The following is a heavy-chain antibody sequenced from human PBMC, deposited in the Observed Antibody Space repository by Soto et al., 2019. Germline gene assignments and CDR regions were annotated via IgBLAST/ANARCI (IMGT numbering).Heavy chain of an antibody. Sequence: SETLSLTCTVSGGSISSYYWSWIRQPPGKGLEWIGYIYYSGSTNYNPSLKSRVTISVDTSKNQFSLKMSSVTAADTAVYFCAREREGLYCGGGSCYSWNWFDPWGQGTLVTVS. CDR2: IYYSGST. CDR1: GGSISSYY. CDR3: AREREGLYCGGGSCYSWNWFDP. D-gene: IGHD2-15*01. V-gene: IGHV4-59*12. J-gene: IGHJ5*02.